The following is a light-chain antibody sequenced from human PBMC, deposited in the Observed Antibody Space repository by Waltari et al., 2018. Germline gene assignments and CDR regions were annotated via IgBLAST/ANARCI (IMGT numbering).Light chain of an antibody. CDR3: QQFGISPLT. V-gene: IGKV3-20*01. CDR1: QNVSSTY. J-gene: IGKJ4*01. Sequence: EVVLTQSPGTLSLSPGERATLSCRASQNVSSTYFAWYQQKPGEPPRLLIYGASSRATGIPDRFAASGSGTDFTLTISRLEPEDFAMYYCQQFGISPLTFGGGTKLEI. CDR2: GAS.